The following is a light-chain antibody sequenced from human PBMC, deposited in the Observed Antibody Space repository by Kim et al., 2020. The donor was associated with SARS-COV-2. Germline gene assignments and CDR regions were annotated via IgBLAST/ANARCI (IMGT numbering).Light chain of an antibody. CDR2: DVH. CDR3: SSWASTTSYV. CDR1: RLDVGGYNY. J-gene: IGLJ1*01. V-gene: IGLV2-14*03. Sequence: QSALTQPAPVSGSPGQSITISCTGTRLDVGGYNYVSWYQQHPGKAPKLMIYDVHNRPTGVSDRFSGSKSGNTASLTISGLQAEDEADYYCSSWASTTSYVFGTGTKVTVL.